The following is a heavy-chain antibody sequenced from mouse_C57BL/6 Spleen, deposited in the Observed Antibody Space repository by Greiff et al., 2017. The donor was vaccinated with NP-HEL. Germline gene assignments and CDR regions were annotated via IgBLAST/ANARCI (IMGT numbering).Heavy chain of an antibody. Sequence: QVQLQQSGAELVKPGASVKISCKASGYAFSSYWMNWVKQRPGKGLEWIGQIYPGDGDTNYNGKFKGKATLTADKSSSTAYMQLSSLTSEDSAVYFCAGGNYDYDWFAYWGQGTLVTVSA. CDR1: GYAFSSYW. CDR2: IYPGDGDT. V-gene: IGHV1-80*01. J-gene: IGHJ3*01. D-gene: IGHD2-4*01. CDR3: AGGNYDYDWFAY.